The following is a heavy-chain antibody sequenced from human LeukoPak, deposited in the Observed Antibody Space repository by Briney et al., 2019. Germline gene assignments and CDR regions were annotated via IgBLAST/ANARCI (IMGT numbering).Heavy chain of an antibody. CDR3: ARVRASSGWYSLDY. D-gene: IGHD6-19*01. CDR1: GFTFSSYG. Sequence: PGRSLRLSCAASGFTFSSYGMHWVRQAPGKGLEWVAVISYDGSNKYYADSVKGRFTISRDNSKNTLYLQMNSLRAEDTAVYYCARVRASSGWYSLDYWGQGTLVTVSS. CDR2: ISYDGSNK. J-gene: IGHJ4*02. V-gene: IGHV3-30*03.